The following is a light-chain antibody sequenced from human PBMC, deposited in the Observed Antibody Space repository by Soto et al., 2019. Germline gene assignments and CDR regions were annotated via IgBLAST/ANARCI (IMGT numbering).Light chain of an antibody. CDR1: SGHSSYA. V-gene: IGLV4-69*01. CDR3: QTWGTGTFYV. Sequence: QLVLTQSPSASASLGASVKLTCTLSSGHSSYAIAWHQKQPEKGPRYLLKLNSDGSHSKGDGIPDRFSGSSSGAERYLTISSPQSEDEAEYYCQTWGTGTFYVFGTGTKLTVL. J-gene: IGLJ1*01. CDR2: LNSDGSH.